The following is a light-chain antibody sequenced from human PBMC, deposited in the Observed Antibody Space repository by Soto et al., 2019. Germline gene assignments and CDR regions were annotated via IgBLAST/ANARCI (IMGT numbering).Light chain of an antibody. V-gene: IGKV3-15*01. J-gene: IGKJ1*01. CDR3: QQYNVWPWT. CDR2: GAS. Sequence: EIVMTQSPATLSVSPGERATLSCRASQSVSANLAWYHQKPGQPPRLLIYGASTRATGLPARFSGSGSGTEFTLTISSLQSEDFAVYYCQQYNVWPWTFGQGTKVEIK. CDR1: QSVSAN.